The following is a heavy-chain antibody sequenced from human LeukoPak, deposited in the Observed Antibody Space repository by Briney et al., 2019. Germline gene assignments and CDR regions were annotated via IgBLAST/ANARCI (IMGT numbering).Heavy chain of an antibody. J-gene: IGHJ6*03. V-gene: IGHV3-20*04. CDR3: ARALYYDFWSGYYLVDYYYYMDV. D-gene: IGHD3-3*01. CDR1: GFTFSSYS. Sequence: GGSLRLSCAASGFTFSSYSMSWVRQAPGKGLEWVSGINWNGGSTGYADSVKGRFTISRDNAKNSLYLQMNSLRAEDTALYYCARALYYDFWSGYYLVDYYYYMDVWGKGTTVTVSS. CDR2: INWNGGST.